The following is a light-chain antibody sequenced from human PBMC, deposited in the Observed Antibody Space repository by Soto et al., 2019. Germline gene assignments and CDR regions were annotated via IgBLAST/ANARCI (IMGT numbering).Light chain of an antibody. Sequence: EIALTQSPGTLSLSPGEGATLSCRASQGVDSKHLAWYQQKPGQAPRLLIYAASSRATGIPDRFSGSGSGTDFTLSISRLETEDFAVYYCQQYGNSPGISFCQGTRLEIK. V-gene: IGKV3-20*01. J-gene: IGKJ5*01. CDR2: AAS. CDR3: QQYGNSPGIS. CDR1: QGVDSKH.